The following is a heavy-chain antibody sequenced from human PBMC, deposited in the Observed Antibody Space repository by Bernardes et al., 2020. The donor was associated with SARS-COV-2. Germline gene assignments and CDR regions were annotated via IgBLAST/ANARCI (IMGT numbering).Heavy chain of an antibody. Sequence: GGSLRLSCAASGFAFSRYTINWVRQAPGRGLEWVSSISTANRYIYYAYSVEGRFTISRDNAENTLYLQMDRLRVEDTAMYYCVGDDEDGGSYDLWGQGTQVTVSS. V-gene: IGHV3-21*01. CDR1: GFAFSRYT. D-gene: IGHD3-10*01. CDR3: VGDDEDGGSYDL. J-gene: IGHJ4*02. CDR2: ISTANRYI.